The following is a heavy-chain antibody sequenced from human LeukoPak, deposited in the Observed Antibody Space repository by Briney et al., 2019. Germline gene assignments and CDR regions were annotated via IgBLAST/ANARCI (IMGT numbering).Heavy chain of an antibody. J-gene: IGHJ3*02. CDR3: ARDRDGYNFYDAFDI. V-gene: IGHV1-2*02. CDR2: INPNSGGT. CDR1: GYTFTGYY. D-gene: IGHD5-24*01. Sequence: GASVNVSCKASGYTFTGYYMHWVRPAPGQGLEWMGWINPNSGGTNYAQKFQGRVTMTRDTSISTAYMEVSWLRSDDTAVYYCARDRDGYNFYDAFDIWGQGTMVTVSS.